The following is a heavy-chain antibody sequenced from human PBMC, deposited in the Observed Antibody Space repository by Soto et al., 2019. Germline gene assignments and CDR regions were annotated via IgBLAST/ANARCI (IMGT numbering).Heavy chain of an antibody. V-gene: IGHV3-7*01. D-gene: IGHD6-19*01. Sequence: EVQLVESGGGLVQPGGSLRLSGAASGFTFSSYWMSWVRQAPGKGLEWVANIKQDGSEKYYVDSVKGRFTISRDNAKNSLYLQMNSLRAEDTAVYYCARAQGRWMVSAEYLQQWGQGTLVTVSS. CDR1: GFTFSSYW. J-gene: IGHJ1*01. CDR2: IKQDGSEK. CDR3: ARAQGRWMVSAEYLQQ.